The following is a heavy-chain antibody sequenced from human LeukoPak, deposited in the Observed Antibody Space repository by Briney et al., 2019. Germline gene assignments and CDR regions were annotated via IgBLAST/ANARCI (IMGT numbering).Heavy chain of an antibody. CDR1: GGSFSGYY. V-gene: IGHV4-34*01. CDR3: ARGITMVRGADL. J-gene: IGHJ4*02. CDR2: INHSGST. D-gene: IGHD3-10*01. Sequence: SETLSLTCAVYGGSFSGYYWSWIRQPPGMGLEWIGEINHSGSTNYNPSLKSRVTISVDTSKNQFSLKLSSVTAADTAVYYCARGITMVRGADLWGQGTLVTVSS.